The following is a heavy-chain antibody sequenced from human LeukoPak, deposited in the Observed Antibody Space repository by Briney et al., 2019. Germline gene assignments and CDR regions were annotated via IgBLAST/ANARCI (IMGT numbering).Heavy chain of an antibody. CDR3: ARRGSSGWYFVDFDY. CDR1: GYSFTSYW. CDR2: IYPGDPDT. Sequence: GESLQISCQGSGYSFTSYWIGWVRQMPGKGLEWMGIIYPGDPDTRYSPSFQGQVTISADKSISTAYLQWSSLKASDTAMYYCARRGSSGWYFVDFDYWGQGTLVTVSS. D-gene: IGHD6-19*01. V-gene: IGHV5-51*01. J-gene: IGHJ4*02.